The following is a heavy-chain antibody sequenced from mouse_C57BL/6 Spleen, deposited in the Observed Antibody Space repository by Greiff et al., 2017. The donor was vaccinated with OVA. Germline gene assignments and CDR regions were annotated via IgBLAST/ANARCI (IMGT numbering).Heavy chain of an antibody. CDR1: GFNIKDYY. CDR3: ASGNGSSLPMDY. Sequence: VQLQQSGAELVKPGASVKLSCTASGFNIKDYYMHWVKQRTEQGLEWIGRIDPEDGETKYAPKFQGKATITADTSSSTAYMQLSSLTAEDTAVYYCASGNGSSLPMDYWGQGTSVTVSS. J-gene: IGHJ4*01. D-gene: IGHD1-1*01. V-gene: IGHV14-2*01. CDR2: IDPEDGET.